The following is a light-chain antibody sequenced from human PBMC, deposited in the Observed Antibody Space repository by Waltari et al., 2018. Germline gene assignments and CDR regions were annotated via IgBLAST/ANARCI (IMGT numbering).Light chain of an antibody. CDR2: DGS. CDR3: QVWDPSTDHVL. Sequence: SYVLTQPPSVSVAPGQTASIACGGDDIGSESVRGYQQKPGQAPVMVLFDGSDRPLGIPDRISGSKSGNTATLTISGIEAGDEAAYYCQVWDPSTDHVLFGGGTKLTVL. V-gene: IGLV3-21*02. J-gene: IGLJ2*01. CDR1: DIGSES.